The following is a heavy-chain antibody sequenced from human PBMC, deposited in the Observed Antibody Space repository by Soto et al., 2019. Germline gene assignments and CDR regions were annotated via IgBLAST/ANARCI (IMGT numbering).Heavy chain of an antibody. J-gene: IGHJ4*02. Sequence: EVQLVESGGGLVQSGGSLRLSCTASGFSFNTYWMHWVRQAPGKGLVWISRIKGDGSITNYADSVRGRFTISRDNAKNTLYLQVNSLRDEDTAVYSCAGGGHAGAGIYYLGEWGQGTLVTVSS. D-gene: IGHD3-10*01. CDR2: IKGDGSIT. CDR3: AGGGHAGAGIYYLGE. CDR1: GFSFNTYW. V-gene: IGHV3-74*01.